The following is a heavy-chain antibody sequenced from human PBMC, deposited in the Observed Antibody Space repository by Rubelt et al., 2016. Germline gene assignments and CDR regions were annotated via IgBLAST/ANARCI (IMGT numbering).Heavy chain of an antibody. D-gene: IGHD6-13*01. V-gene: IGHV1-24*01. J-gene: IGHJ3*02. CDR2: FDGEDGET. CDR1: GYTFTSYG. Sequence: QVQLVQSGAEVKKPGASVKVSCKASGYTFTSYGFGWVRQAPGQGLEWMGGFDGEDGETVYAQNFQGRLMRTEETSTDTAYMELSRLTSADTAVYYCSTADSSSWYDATDTWGQGTMVTVSS. CDR3: STADSSSWYDATDT.